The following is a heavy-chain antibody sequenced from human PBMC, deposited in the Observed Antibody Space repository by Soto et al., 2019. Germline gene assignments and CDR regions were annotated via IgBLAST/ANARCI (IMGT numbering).Heavy chain of an antibody. V-gene: IGHV3-48*04. J-gene: IGHJ6*02. D-gene: IGHD6-19*01. Sequence: GGSLRLSCAASGFTFRNYGMNWVRQAPGKGLEWVSDISINSGSIDYADSVKGRFTISRDNAKNSLYLQMTNMDPVDTATYYCARICIAVAGYYYYGMDVWGQGTTVTVSS. CDR2: ISINSGSI. CDR1: GFTFRNYG. CDR3: ARICIAVAGYYYYGMDV.